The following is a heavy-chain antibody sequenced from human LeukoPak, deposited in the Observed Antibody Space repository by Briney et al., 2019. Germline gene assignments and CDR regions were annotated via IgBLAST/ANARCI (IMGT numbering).Heavy chain of an antibody. CDR1: AFTFRRYA. D-gene: IGHD1-20*01. CDR3: AKPKDNSLYCFDY. J-gene: IGHJ4*02. V-gene: IGHV3-23*01. CDR2: ISGSGGST. Sequence: GGSLRLSCAASAFTFRRYAMRWLRQAGGKGLEWVSAISGSGGSTYYADSVKGRLTISRDNSKNTLYLQMSSLRAEDTAVYYCAKPKDNSLYCFDYWGQGTLVTVSS.